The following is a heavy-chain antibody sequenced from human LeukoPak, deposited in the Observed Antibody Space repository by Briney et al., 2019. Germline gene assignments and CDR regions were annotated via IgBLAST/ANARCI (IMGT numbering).Heavy chain of an antibody. V-gene: IGHV4-59*01. CDR3: AGGGYTIMDV. CDR2: IYYTGST. D-gene: IGHD5-18*01. J-gene: IGHJ6*02. Sequence: SETLSLTCTVSGGSINSYYWTWVRQPPGKGLEWIAYIYYTGSTDYNPSLKSRVTISVDTSKNQFSLKLTSVTAADAAVYYCAGGGYTIMDVWGQGTTVTVSS. CDR1: GGSINSYY.